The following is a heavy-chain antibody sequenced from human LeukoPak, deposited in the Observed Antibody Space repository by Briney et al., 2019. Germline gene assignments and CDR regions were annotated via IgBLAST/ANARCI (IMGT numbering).Heavy chain of an antibody. CDR1: GGSISSGSYY. CDR2: IYYSGST. V-gene: IGHV4-39*01. Sequence: SQTLSLTCTVSGGSISSGSYYWGWIRQPPGKGLEWIGSIYYSGSTYYNPSLKSRVTISVDTSKNQFSLKLSSVTAADTAVYYCARIAAAGVDYWGQGTLVTVSS. J-gene: IGHJ4*02. D-gene: IGHD6-13*01. CDR3: ARIAAAGVDY.